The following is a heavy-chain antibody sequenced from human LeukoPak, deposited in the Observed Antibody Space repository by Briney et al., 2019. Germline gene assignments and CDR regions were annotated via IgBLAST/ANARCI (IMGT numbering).Heavy chain of an antibody. D-gene: IGHD1-26*01. CDR1: GFTFSNYA. J-gene: IGHJ4*02. CDR3: AKDSVSNYFDY. CDR2: ISGSGGDT. Sequence: GGSLRLSCAASGFTFSNYAMTWVRQAPGEGLEWVSSISGSGGDTYYADSVKGRFSISRDNSKYTLYLQMNSLRAEDTAIYYCAKDSVSNYFDYWGQGTLVTVSS. V-gene: IGHV3-23*01.